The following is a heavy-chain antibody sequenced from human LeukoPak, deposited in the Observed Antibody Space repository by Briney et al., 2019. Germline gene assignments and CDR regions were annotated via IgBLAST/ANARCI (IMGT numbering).Heavy chain of an antibody. CDR1: GFTFSSYW. J-gene: IGHJ4*02. CDR3: ARDWWAVDYDILTGYLGIDY. D-gene: IGHD3-9*01. CDR2: IKQDGSEK. V-gene: IGHV3-7*01. Sequence: GGSLRLSCAASGFTFSSYWMSWVRQAPGKGLEWVANIKQDGSEKYYVDSVKGRFTISRDNAKNSLYLQMNSLRAEDTAVYYCARDWWAVDYDILTGYLGIDYWGQGTLVSVST.